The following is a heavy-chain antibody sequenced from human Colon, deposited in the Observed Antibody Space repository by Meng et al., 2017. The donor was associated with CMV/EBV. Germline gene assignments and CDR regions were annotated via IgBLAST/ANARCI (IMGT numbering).Heavy chain of an antibody. J-gene: IGHJ5*02. CDR2: MNPNSGNT. CDR1: GYTFTSYD. D-gene: IGHD2-15*01. CDR3: GRVAHGYCSSTSCPGYCSGGSCYRYNWFDP. Sequence: ASVKVSCKASGYTFTSYDINWVRQATGQGLEWMGWMNPNSGNTGYAQKFQGRVTMTRNTSISTAYMELSSLRSEDTAVYYCGRVAHGYCSSTSCPGYCSGGSCYRYNWFDPWGQGTLVTVSS. V-gene: IGHV1-8*01.